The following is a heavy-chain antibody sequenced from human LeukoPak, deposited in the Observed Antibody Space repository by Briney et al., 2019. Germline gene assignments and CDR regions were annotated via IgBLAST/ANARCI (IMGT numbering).Heavy chain of an antibody. Sequence: PGGSLRLSCAASEFTFSSYWMSWVRQAPGKGLEWVANIKQDGSERNYVDSVKGRFTISRDNAKNSLYLQMDSLRAEDTAVYYCARDPSGSYRYYGMDVWGQGTTVTVSS. CDR3: ARDPSGSYRYYGMDV. CDR1: EFTFSSYW. CDR2: IKQDGSER. D-gene: IGHD1-26*01. J-gene: IGHJ6*02. V-gene: IGHV3-7*01.